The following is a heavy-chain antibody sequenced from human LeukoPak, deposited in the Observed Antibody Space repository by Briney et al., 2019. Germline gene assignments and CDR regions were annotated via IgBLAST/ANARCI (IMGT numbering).Heavy chain of an antibody. CDR1: GFSVSSTY. V-gene: IGHV3-53*01. D-gene: IGHD3-10*01. CDR3: ARESYYDSGFALDI. CDR2: INSGGST. J-gene: IGHJ3*02. Sequence: GGSLRLSCAASGFSVSSTYMNWVRQAPGKALEWVSVINSGGSTYHGDSVKGRFTISRDNSKNTLYLQMNSLRAEDTAVYYCARESYYDSGFALDIWGQGTRVTVSS.